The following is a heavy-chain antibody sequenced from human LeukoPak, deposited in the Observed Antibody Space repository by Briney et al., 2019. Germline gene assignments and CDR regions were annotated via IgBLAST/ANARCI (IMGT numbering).Heavy chain of an antibody. CDR3: ARRAGDYSHPYDY. Sequence: GGSLRLSCAASGFTFISHSMNWVRQAPGKGLEWLSYISGSSRTISYADSVKGRFTISRDNAENSLFLQMDNLRAEDTAMYYCARRAGDYSHPYDYWGQGTLVTVSS. CDR1: GFTFISHS. D-gene: IGHD3-22*01. J-gene: IGHJ4*02. V-gene: IGHV3-48*04. CDR2: ISGSSRTI.